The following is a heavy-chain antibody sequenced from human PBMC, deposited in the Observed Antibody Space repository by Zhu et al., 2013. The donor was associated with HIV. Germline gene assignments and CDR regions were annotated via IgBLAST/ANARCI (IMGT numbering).Heavy chain of an antibody. V-gene: IGHV1-46*01. Sequence: QVQLVQSGAEVKKPGASVKVSCKASGYTFTSYYMHWVRQAPGQGLEWMGIINPSGGSTSYAQKFQGRVTMTRDTSTSTVYMELSSLRSEDTAVYYCAREPPRTGCFDYWGQGTLVTASS. CDR1: GYTFTSYY. CDR2: INPSGGST. CDR3: AREPPRTGCFDY. D-gene: IGHD7-27*01. J-gene: IGHJ4*02.